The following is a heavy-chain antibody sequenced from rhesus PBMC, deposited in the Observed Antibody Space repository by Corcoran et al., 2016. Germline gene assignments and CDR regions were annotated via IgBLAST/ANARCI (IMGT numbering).Heavy chain of an antibody. D-gene: IGHD5-24*01. CDR3: ARRYSGYSSYGLDS. CDR1: GFTFSSYG. J-gene: IGHJ6*01. CDR2: ISYDGSKK. Sequence: EVQLVESGGGLVQPGGSLRLSCAASGFTFSSYGMHWVRQAPGKGLEWVAVISYDGSKKYYADSGKDRLTISRDNSKNMLYLQMNNLKLEDTAVYYCARRYSGYSSYGLDSWGQGVVVTVSS. V-gene: IGHV3-54*02.